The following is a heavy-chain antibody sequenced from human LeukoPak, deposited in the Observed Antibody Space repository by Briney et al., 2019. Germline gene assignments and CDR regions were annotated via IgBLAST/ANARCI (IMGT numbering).Heavy chain of an antibody. CDR1: GFTFSNYW. J-gene: IGHJ5*02. V-gene: IGHV3-74*01. Sequence: PGGSLRLSCVGSGFTFSNYWVHWVRQVPGEGLVWVSRINVEGSRTDYADSVRGRFTISRDNVKNTLYLQTNSLTAEDTAVYYCVRSMSGRNDLWGQGTLVTVSS. CDR2: INVEGSRT. CDR3: VRSMSGRNDL. D-gene: IGHD3-3*01.